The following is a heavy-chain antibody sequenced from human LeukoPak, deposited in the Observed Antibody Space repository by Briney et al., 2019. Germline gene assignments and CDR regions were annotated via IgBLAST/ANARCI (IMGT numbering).Heavy chain of an antibody. D-gene: IGHD5-18*01. V-gene: IGHV1-2*06. CDR1: GYTFTGYY. J-gene: IGHJ4*02. Sequence: ASVKVSCKASGYTFTGYYMHWVRQAPGQGLEWMGRINPNSGGTNYAQKFQGRVTMTRDTSISTAYMELSRLRSDDTAVYYCARGRGYSYGYDFDYWGQGTLVTVSS. CDR2: INPNSGGT. CDR3: ARGRGYSYGYDFDY.